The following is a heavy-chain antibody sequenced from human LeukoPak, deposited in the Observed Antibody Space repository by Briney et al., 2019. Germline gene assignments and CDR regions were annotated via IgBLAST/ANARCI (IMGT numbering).Heavy chain of an antibody. J-gene: IGHJ4*02. D-gene: IGHD3-22*01. CDR2: IRSKPNSYAT. CDR1: GFTFSSYA. CDR3: TRRDYYDRSSDY. V-gene: IGHV3-73*01. Sequence: GGSLRLSCAASGFTFSSYAIHWVRQASGKGLEWVGRIRSKPNSYATGYAAPVKGRFTISRDDSKNTAYLQMNSLKTEDTAIYYCTRRDYYDRSSDYWGQGTLVTVSS.